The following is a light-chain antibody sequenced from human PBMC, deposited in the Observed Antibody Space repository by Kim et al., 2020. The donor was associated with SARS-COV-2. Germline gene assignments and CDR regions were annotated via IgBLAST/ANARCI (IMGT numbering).Light chain of an antibody. J-gene: IGLJ1*01. CDR3: CSYAGGSIYV. Sequence: GQVTTISGTGTSSDVENYNLVSWDQQHPGKTPKRIIYDVNQRPSGVSHRFSGSKSGNTASLTISGLQAEDETDYYCCSYAGGSIYVFGTGTKVTVL. CDR1: SSDVENYNL. V-gene: IGLV2-23*02. CDR2: DVN.